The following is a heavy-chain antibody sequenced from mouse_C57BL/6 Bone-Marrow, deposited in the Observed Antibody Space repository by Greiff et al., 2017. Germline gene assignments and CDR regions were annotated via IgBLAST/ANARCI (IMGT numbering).Heavy chain of an antibody. CDR2: IDPSDSYT. J-gene: IGHJ2*01. V-gene: IGHV1-59*01. Sequence: QVHVKQPGAELVRPGTSVKLSCKASGYTFTSYWMHWVKQRPGQGLEWIGVIDPSDSYTNYNQKFKGKATLTVDTSSSTAYMQLSSLTSEDSAVYYCAGSVVDYWGQGTTRTVSS. CDR1: GYTFTSYW. CDR3: AGSVVDY. D-gene: IGHD1-1*01.